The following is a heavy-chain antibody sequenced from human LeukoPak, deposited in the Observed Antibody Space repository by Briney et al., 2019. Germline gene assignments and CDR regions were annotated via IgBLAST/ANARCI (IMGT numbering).Heavy chain of an antibody. Sequence: PGGSLRLSCAASGFTFSSYAMSWVRQAPGKGLEWVSTISGSGGSTCYADSVKGRFTISRDNSKNTLYLQMNSLRAEDTAVYYCAKGGAAAGTGYYYYYYMDVWGKGTTVTVSS. CDR1: GFTFSSYA. D-gene: IGHD6-13*01. J-gene: IGHJ6*03. V-gene: IGHV3-23*01. CDR2: ISGSGGST. CDR3: AKGGAAAGTGYYYYYYMDV.